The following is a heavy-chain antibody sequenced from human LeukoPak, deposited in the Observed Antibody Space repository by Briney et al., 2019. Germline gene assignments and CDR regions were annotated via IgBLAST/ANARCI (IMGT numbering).Heavy chain of an antibody. CDR1: GFTFSSYA. CDR2: ISYDGSNK. V-gene: IGHV3-30*04. D-gene: IGHD5-18*01. Sequence: PGRSLRLSCAASGFTFSSYAMHWVRQAPGKGLEWVAVISYDGSNKYYADSVKGRFTISRDNSKNTLYLQMNSLRAEDTAVYYCARDRLPGYSYGLDYWGQGTPVTVSS. CDR3: ARDRLPGYSYGLDY. J-gene: IGHJ4*02.